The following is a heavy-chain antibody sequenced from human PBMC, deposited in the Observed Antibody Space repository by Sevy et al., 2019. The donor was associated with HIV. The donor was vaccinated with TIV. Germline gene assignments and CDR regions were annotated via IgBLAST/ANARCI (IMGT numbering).Heavy chain of an antibody. CDR1: GYTFTSYG. D-gene: IGHD3-22*01. CDR2: ISAYNGNT. J-gene: IGHJ1*01. V-gene: IGHV1-18*01. Sequence: ASVKVSCKASGYTFTSYGISWVRQAPGQGLEWMGWISAYNGNTNYAQKLQGRVTMTTDTSTSTAYMELRSLRSDDTAVYYCASCYYYDSSGYPEWEYFQHWGQGTLLTVSS. CDR3: ASCYYYDSSGYPEWEYFQH.